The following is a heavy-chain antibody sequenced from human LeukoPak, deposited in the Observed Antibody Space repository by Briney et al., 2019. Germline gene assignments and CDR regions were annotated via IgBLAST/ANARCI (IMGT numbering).Heavy chain of an antibody. CDR2: IRSKRFRGTT. CDR3: AKFISDPNQEFDP. V-gene: IGHV3-49*04. CDR1: GFILGDYA. D-gene: IGHD3-10*01. J-gene: IGHJ5*02. Sequence: PGRSLRLSCTASGFILGDYAMSWVRQAPGKGLEWVGFIRSKRFRGTTEYAASVKGRFTISRDDSKNIAYLQMNSLRAEDTAVYYCAKFISDPNQEFDPWGQGTLVTVSS.